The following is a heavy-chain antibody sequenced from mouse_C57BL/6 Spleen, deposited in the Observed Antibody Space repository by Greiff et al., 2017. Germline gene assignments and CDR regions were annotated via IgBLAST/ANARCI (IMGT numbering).Heavy chain of an antibody. CDR3: ARPYYYGSSYDY. J-gene: IGHJ2*01. Sequence: VKLLQPGAELVMPGASVKLSCKASGYTFTSYWMRWVKQRPRQGLEWIGEIDPSDSSTNYNQKFKGKSTLTVDKSSSTAYMQLSILTSEYSAVYYCARPYYYGSSYDYGGQGTTLTVSS. CDR2: IDPSDSST. CDR1: GYTFTSYW. V-gene: IGHV1-69*01. D-gene: IGHD1-1*01.